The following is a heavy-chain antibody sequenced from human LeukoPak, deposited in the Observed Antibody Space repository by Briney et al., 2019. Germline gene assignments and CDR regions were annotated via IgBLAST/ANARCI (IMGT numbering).Heavy chain of an antibody. CDR2: IYYSGST. CDR3: ARGDYYDSSGYSL. D-gene: IGHD3-22*01. J-gene: IGHJ4*02. Sequence: SETLSLTCTVSGGSISNYYWSWIRQPPGKGLEWIGFIYYSGSTNYNPSLKSRVTISVDTSTNQFSLKLSSVTAADTAVYYCARGDYYDSSGYSLWGQGTLVTVSS. V-gene: IGHV4-59*01. CDR1: GGSISNYY.